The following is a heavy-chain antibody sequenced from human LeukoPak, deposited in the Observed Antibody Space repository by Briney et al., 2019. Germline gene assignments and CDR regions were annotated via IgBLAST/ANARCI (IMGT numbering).Heavy chain of an antibody. J-gene: IGHJ4*02. V-gene: IGHV3-7*01. CDR3: AKVAKYYYGSETYYFFDY. Sequence: GGSLRLSCAASGFTLSTYWMSWVRQAPGKGLEWVANIKQDGSEKYYVDSVKGRFTISRDNAKNSLYLQMNSLRVEDTAVYYCAKVAKYYYGSETYYFFDYWGQGTLVTASS. D-gene: IGHD3-10*01. CDR2: IKQDGSEK. CDR1: GFTLSTYW.